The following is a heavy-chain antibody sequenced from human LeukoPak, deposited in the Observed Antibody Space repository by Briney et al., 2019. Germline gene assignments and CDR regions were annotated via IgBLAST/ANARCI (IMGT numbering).Heavy chain of an antibody. CDR3: ASSHYGDHFDY. D-gene: IGHD4-17*01. V-gene: IGHV3-7*01. CDR2: IKQDGSEK. Sequence: PGGSLRLSCAASGFTFSSYWMSWGREAPGEGVEWVANIKQDGSEKYYVDSVKGRFTISRDNAKNSLYLQMNSLRAEDTAVYYCASSHYGDHFDYWGQGTLVTVSS. J-gene: IGHJ4*02. CDR1: GFTFSSYW.